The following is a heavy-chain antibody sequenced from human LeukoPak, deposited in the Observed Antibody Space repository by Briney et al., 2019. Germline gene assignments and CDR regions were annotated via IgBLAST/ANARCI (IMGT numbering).Heavy chain of an antibody. D-gene: IGHD1-26*01. CDR2: ISYDGSNK. J-gene: IGHJ4*02. Sequence: GGSLRLSCAASGFTFSSYAMHWVRQAPGKGLEWVAVISYDGSNKYYADSVKGRFTISRDNSKNTLYLQMNSLRAEDTAVYYCARDYVGATTYYFDYWGQGTLVTVSS. CDR3: ARDYVGATTYYFDY. CDR1: GFTFSSYA. V-gene: IGHV3-30*04.